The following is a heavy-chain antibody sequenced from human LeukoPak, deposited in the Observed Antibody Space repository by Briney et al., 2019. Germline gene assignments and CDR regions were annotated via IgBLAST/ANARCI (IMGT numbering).Heavy chain of an antibody. V-gene: IGHV3-7*02. CDR1: GFTFSRYW. Sequence: PGGSLRLSCAASGFTFSRYWMSWVRQAPGKGREWVANIKEDGTVKYYVESVKGRFTISRDNAKNSLYLQMNSLRAEDTAVYYCAASITMFDYWGQGTLVTVSS. CDR3: AASITMFDY. CDR2: IKEDGTVK. J-gene: IGHJ4*02. D-gene: IGHD3-10*01.